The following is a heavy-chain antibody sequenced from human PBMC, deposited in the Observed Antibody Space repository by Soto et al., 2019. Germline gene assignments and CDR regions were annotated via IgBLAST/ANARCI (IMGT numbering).Heavy chain of an antibody. J-gene: IGHJ6*02. Sequence: LRLSCAASGFTFSSYAMHWVRQAPGKGLEWVAVISYDGSNKYYADSVKGRFTISRDNSKNTLYLQMNSLRAEDTAVYYCARDRSSSGWSLYYYYGMDVWGQGTTVTVSS. CDR2: ISYDGSNK. CDR1: GFTFSSYA. D-gene: IGHD6-19*01. V-gene: IGHV3-30-3*01. CDR3: ARDRSSSGWSLYYYYGMDV.